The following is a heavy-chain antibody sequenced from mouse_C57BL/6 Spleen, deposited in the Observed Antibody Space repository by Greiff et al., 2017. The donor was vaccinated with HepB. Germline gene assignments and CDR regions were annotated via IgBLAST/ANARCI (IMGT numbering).Heavy chain of an antibody. CDR3: ARARYYGSSYDPNWYFDV. D-gene: IGHD1-1*01. CDR2: INPSNGGT. Sequence: VQLQQPGTELVKPGASVKLSCKASGYTFTSYWMHWVKQRPGQGLEWIGNINPSNGGTNYNEKFKSKATLTVDKSSSTAYMQLSSLTSEDSAVYYCARARYYGSSYDPNWYFDVWGTGTTVTVSS. V-gene: IGHV1-53*01. CDR1: GYTFTSYW. J-gene: IGHJ1*03.